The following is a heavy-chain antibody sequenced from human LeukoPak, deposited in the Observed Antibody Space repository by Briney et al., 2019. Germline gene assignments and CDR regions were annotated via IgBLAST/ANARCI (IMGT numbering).Heavy chain of an antibody. Sequence: PSESLSLTCTVSGGSINSYYWSWIRQPPGKGLEWIGYMCYNGGTSYNPSLKSRVTISVDTSKNQFSLNLNSVTAADTAVYFCAREGGGGRRDFDSWGQGALVTVSS. CDR2: MCYNGGT. D-gene: IGHD3-16*01. J-gene: IGHJ4*02. CDR1: GGSINSYY. CDR3: AREGGGGRRDFDS. V-gene: IGHV4-59*01.